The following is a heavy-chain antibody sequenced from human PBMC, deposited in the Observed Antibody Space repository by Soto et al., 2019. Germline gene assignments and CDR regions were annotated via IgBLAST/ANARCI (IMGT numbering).Heavy chain of an antibody. CDR1: GGTFSSYA. Sequence: QVQLVQSGAEVKKPGSSVKVSCKASGGTFSSYAISWVRQAPGQGLEWMGGIIPIFGKANYAQKVQGRVTITADKSTSTDYMEMSSMRSEDTAVYYWARVGSWSYVSYGMDVWGQGTTVTVSS. CDR3: ARVGSWSYVSYGMDV. CDR2: IIPIFGKA. J-gene: IGHJ6*02. D-gene: IGHD3-10*01. V-gene: IGHV1-69*06.